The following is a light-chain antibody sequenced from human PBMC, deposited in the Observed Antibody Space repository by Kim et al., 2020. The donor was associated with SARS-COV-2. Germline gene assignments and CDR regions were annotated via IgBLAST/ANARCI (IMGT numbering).Light chain of an antibody. Sequence: GQSITISCTGTSSDVGAYNYVSWYQQHPGKAPKLMIYDVSKRPAGVSTRFSGSKSGNTASLTTSGLQAEDEADYYCSSYTSSSTLVFGGGTKLTVL. CDR1: SSDVGAYNY. J-gene: IGLJ2*01. CDR3: SSYTSSSTLV. V-gene: IGLV2-14*04. CDR2: DVS.